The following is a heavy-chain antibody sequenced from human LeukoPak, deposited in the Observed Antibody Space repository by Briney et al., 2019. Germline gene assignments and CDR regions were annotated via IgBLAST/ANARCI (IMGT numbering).Heavy chain of an antibody. CDR1: GFTFSSYV. CDR3: ARDPGGRQLVEEEVGYYYYYMDV. Sequence: GGSLRLSCAASGFTFSSYVMHWVRQAPGKGLEWVAIISYDGSNEYYADSVKGRFTISRDNSKNTLYLQMNSLRAADTAVYYCARDPGGRQLVEEEVGYYYYYMDVWGKGTTVTVSS. D-gene: IGHD6-6*01. CDR2: ISYDGSNE. J-gene: IGHJ6*03. V-gene: IGHV3-30*04.